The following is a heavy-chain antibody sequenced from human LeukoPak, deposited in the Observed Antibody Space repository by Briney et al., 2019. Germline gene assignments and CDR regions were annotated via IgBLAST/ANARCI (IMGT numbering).Heavy chain of an antibody. J-gene: IGHJ5*02. V-gene: IGHV4-4*02. CDR1: GGSISSSNW. CDR2: IYHSGST. D-gene: IGHD3-9*01. CDR3: ATRWGDNFDWLLSHRWFDP. Sequence: SETLSLTCAVSGGSISSSNWWSWVRQPPGKGLEWIGEIYHSGSTNYNPSLKNRVTISVDKSKNQFSLKLSSVTAADTAVHYCATRWGDNFDWLLSHRWFDPWGQGTLVTVSS.